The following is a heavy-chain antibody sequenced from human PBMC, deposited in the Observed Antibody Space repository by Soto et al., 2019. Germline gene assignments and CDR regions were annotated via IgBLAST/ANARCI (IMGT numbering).Heavy chain of an antibody. J-gene: IGHJ4*02. Sequence: ASVKVSCKASGYTFTSYGISWVRQAPGQGLEWMGWISAYNGNTNYAQKFQGRVTITADESTSTAYMELSSLRSEDTAVYYCASGPPLLRYCSGGSCYGLDYWGQGTLVTVSS. CDR1: GYTFTSYG. V-gene: IGHV1-18*04. CDR3: ASGPPLLRYCSGGSCYGLDY. CDR2: ISAYNGNT. D-gene: IGHD2-15*01.